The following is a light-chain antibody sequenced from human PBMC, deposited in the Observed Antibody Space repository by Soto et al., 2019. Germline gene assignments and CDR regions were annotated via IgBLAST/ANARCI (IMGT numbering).Light chain of an antibody. V-gene: IGLV7-43*01. CDR2: STI. J-gene: IGLJ2*01. CDR1: TGAVTSGYY. Sequence: QAVVTQEPSLTVSPGGTVTLTCASSTGAVTSGYYPNWFQQKPGQAPRALIYSTIHKHSWTPARFSGSLLGGKTALTLSGVQPEDEAEYYCLLYFGGAHVVFGGGTKVTVL. CDR3: LLYFGGAHVV.